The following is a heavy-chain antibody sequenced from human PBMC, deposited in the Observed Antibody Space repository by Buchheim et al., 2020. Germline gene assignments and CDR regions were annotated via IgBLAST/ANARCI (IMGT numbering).Heavy chain of an antibody. CDR1: GFTFSSYW. D-gene: IGHD3-22*01. J-gene: IGHJ6*03. CDR3: AGDRHYYDSSGYYYPDYYYMDV. V-gene: IGHV3-7*01. CDR2: IKPDGSNK. Sequence: EVQLVESGGGLVQPGGSLRLSCAASGFTFSSYWMSWVRQAPGKGLEWVANIKPDGSNKYYVDSVKGPFTISRDNAKNSLYLQMNSLRAEDTAVYYCAGDRHYYDSSGYYYPDYYYMDVWGEGTT.